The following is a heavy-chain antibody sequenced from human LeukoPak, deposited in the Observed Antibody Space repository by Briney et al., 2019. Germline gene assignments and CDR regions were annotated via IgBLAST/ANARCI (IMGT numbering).Heavy chain of an antibody. CDR3: ARDWSKDGDSWWFDP. V-gene: IGHV4-31*03. Sequence: SQTLSLTCTVSGGSISSGGYYWSWIRQHPGKGLEWIGYIYYSGSTYYNPSLKSRVTISVDTSKNQFSLKLSPVTAADTAVYYCARDWSKDGDSWWFDPWGQGTLVTVSS. D-gene: IGHD2-8*02. CDR1: GGSISSGGYY. J-gene: IGHJ5*02. CDR2: IYYSGST.